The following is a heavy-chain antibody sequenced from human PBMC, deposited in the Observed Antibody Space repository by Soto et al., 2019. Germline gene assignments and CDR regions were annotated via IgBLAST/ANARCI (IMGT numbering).Heavy chain of an antibody. J-gene: IGHJ6*02. V-gene: IGHV3-21*01. Sequence: GGSLRLSCASSGFPFSSYSMNWVRQAPGKGLEWVSSISSSSSYIYYADSVKGRFTISRDNAKNSLYLQMNSLRAEDTAVYYCAREDGWPGYYYGMDVWGQGTTVTVSS. CDR1: GFPFSSYS. CDR3: AREDGWPGYYYGMDV. CDR2: ISSSSSYI. D-gene: IGHD2-15*01.